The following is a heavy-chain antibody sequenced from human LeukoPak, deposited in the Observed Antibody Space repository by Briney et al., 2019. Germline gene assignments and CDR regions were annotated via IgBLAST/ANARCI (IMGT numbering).Heavy chain of an antibody. D-gene: IGHD4-11*01. J-gene: IGHJ4*02. CDR2: ISGGGGNS. V-gene: IGHV3-23*01. Sequence: GGSLRLSCAASGFTFSNHAMSWVRQAPGKGLGWVSTISGGGGNSYYADSVKGRFTISRDNSKNTLYLQMNSLRAEDTAVYYCANADPVTRGFDYWGQGSLVTVSS. CDR1: GFTFSNHA. CDR3: ANADPVTRGFDY.